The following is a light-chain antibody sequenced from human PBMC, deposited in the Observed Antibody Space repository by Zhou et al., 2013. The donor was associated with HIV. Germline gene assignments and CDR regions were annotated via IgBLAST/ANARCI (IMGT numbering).Light chain of an antibody. CDR3: QQSYSNPPT. Sequence: DIQMTQSPSSLSASAGDRVTITCRASQTISNYLNWYQQKPGKAPNLLIYGASSLQSGVPSRFSGSGSGTEFTLTISSLQAEDFATYYCQQSYSNPPTFGPGTRLEIE. CDR1: QTISNY. J-gene: IGKJ5*01. CDR2: GAS. V-gene: IGKV1-39*01.